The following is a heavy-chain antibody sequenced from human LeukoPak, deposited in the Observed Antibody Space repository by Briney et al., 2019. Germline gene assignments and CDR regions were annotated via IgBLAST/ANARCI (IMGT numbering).Heavy chain of an antibody. J-gene: IGHJ6*03. Sequence: SETLSLACTVSGGSISSSSYYWGWTRQPPGKGLAWIGSFHYSGSSYYSPSLKSRVTISVDMSKNQFSLKLSSVTAADTAVYYCARHFYYGSGSYSYYYMDVWGKGTTVTVSS. CDR2: FHYSGSS. V-gene: IGHV4-39*01. D-gene: IGHD3-10*01. CDR1: GGSISSSSYY. CDR3: ARHFYYGSGSYSYYYMDV.